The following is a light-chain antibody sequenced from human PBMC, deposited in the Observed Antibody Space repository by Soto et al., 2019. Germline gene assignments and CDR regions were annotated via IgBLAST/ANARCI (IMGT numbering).Light chain of an antibody. V-gene: IGKV1-9*01. Sequence: IQLTQSPSSLSASVGARVTITCRASQAITSFLACYQQKPGKAPNLLNYGAPTLQNGVPSRFSGSGSGTDFTLTIGSLQPEDFATYYCQHLNTFPMSFGPGTKVDIK. CDR3: QHLNTFPMS. CDR2: GAP. J-gene: IGKJ3*01. CDR1: QAITSF.